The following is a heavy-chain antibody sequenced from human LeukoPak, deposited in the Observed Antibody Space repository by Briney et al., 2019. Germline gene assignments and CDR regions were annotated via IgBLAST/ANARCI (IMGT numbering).Heavy chain of an antibody. Sequence: PGGSLRLSCAASGFTFSGSAMHWVRQASGKGLEWVGRIRSKANSYATAYAASVKGRFTISRDDSKNTAYLRMNSLKTEDTAVYYCTSYSSGWDFDYWGQGTLVTVSS. V-gene: IGHV3-73*01. CDR3: TSYSSGWDFDY. CDR2: IRSKANSYAT. CDR1: GFTFSGSA. D-gene: IGHD6-19*01. J-gene: IGHJ4*02.